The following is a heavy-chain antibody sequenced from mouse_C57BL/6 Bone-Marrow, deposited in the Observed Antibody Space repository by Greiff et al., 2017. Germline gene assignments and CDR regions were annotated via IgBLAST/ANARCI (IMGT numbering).Heavy chain of an antibody. CDR3: ARLEFDGSSGDWYFDV. Sequence: VQRVESGPELVKPGASVKLSCKASGYTFTSYDINWVKQRPGQGLEWIGWIYPRDGSTKYNEKFKGKATLTVDTSSSTAYMELHSLISEDSAVYFCARLEFDGSSGDWYFDVWGTGTTVTVSS. V-gene: IGHV1-85*01. J-gene: IGHJ1*03. CDR1: GYTFTSYD. CDR2: IYPRDGST. D-gene: IGHD1-1*01.